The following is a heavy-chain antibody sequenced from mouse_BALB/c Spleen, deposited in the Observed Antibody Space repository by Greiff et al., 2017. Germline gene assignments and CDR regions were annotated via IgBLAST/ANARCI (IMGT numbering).Heavy chain of an antibody. J-gene: IGHJ4*01. CDR3: ARMGTTAPYSAMDY. CDR1: GYSFTSDYA. V-gene: IGHV3-2*02. D-gene: IGHD2-13*01. CDR2: ISYSGST. Sequence: VQLKESGPGLVKPSQSLSLSCTASGYSFTSDYAWNWIRQFPGNKLEWMGFISYSGSTSYNPSLKSRITITRDTSKNPFFLQLNSVTTEDTATYYCARMGTTAPYSAMDYWGQGTSVTVSA.